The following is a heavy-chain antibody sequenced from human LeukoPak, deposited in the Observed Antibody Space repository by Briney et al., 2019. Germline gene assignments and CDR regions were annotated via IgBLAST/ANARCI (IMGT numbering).Heavy chain of an antibody. CDR1: GFTFSDYY. J-gene: IGHJ3*02. CDR2: ISSSGSTI. CDR3: ARKRSSGWSNDAFDI. Sequence: GGSLRLSCAASGFTFSDYYMSWIRQAPGKGLEWVSYISSSGSTIYYADSVKGRFTISRDNAKNSLYLQMNSLRAEDTAVYYCARKRSSGWSNDAFDIWGQGTMVTVSS. D-gene: IGHD6-19*01. V-gene: IGHV3-11*04.